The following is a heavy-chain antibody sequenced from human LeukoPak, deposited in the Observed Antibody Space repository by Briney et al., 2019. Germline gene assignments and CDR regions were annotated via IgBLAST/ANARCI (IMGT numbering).Heavy chain of an antibody. CDR1: GFSFSSYG. D-gene: IGHD6-19*01. CDR2: ISGSGGST. CDR3: AKGHTLRLVDAFDI. V-gene: IGHV3-23*01. J-gene: IGHJ3*02. Sequence: GGSLRLSCAASGFSFSSYGMSWVRQAPGKGLEWVSSISGSGGSTYHADSVKGRFTISRDNSKNTLYLQMNSLRAEDTAVYYCAKGHTLRLVDAFDIWGQGTMVTVSS.